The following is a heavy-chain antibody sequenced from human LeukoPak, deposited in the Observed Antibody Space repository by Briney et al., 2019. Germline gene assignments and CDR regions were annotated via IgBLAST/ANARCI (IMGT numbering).Heavy chain of an antibody. D-gene: IGHD3-16*02. CDR2: ISPYTGNT. Sequence: ASVKVSCKASGYTFTSYGISWVRHAPGQGLEWMGSISPYTGNTKYAERFQDRVIMTTDTSTRTAYMELRSLRSDDTAVFYCARDQYDSVWGSYRPYFDYWGQGTLVTVSS. CDR1: GYTFTSYG. V-gene: IGHV1-18*04. J-gene: IGHJ4*02. CDR3: ARDQYDSVWGSYRPYFDY.